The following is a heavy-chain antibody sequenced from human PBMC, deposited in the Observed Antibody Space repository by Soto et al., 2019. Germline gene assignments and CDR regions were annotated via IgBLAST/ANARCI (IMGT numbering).Heavy chain of an antibody. J-gene: IGHJ4*02. Sequence: SETLSLTCTVSGGSISSSGFSWSWIRQPPGKGLEWIGYIYHTGSTYYSPSLKSRLTMSVDTSKNQFSLKLTSVTAADTAVYYCARRDDLWSGYSIDYWGLGTLVTVSS. D-gene: IGHD3-3*01. CDR3: ARRDDLWSGYSIDY. CDR2: IYHTGST. V-gene: IGHV4-30-2*01. CDR1: GGSISSSGFS.